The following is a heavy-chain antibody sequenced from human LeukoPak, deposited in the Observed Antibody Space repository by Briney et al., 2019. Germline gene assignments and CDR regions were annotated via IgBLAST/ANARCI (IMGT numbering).Heavy chain of an antibody. J-gene: IGHJ5*02. Sequence: SGTLSLTCAVSGGSISSSNWWSWVRQPPGKGLEWIGEIYHSESTNYNPSLKSRVTISVDKSKNQFSLELSSVTAADTAVYYCARGVPYYYDSSGYSWGQRTLVTVSS. CDR1: GGSISSSNW. CDR2: IYHSEST. CDR3: ARGVPYYYDSSGYS. D-gene: IGHD3-22*01. V-gene: IGHV4-4*02.